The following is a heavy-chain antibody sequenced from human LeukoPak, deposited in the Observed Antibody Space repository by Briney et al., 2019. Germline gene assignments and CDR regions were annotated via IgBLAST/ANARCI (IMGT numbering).Heavy chain of an antibody. V-gene: IGHV4-4*07. CDR2: IYTSGST. CDR1: GGSISSYY. J-gene: IGHJ3*02. CDR3: ARSLGFQLRFLEWLPDAFDI. D-gene: IGHD3-3*01. Sequence: SETLSLTCTVSGGSISSYYWSWIRQPAGKGLEWIGRIYTSGSTNYNPSLKSRVTMSVDTSKNQFSLKLSSVTAADTAVYYCARSLGFQLRFLEWLPDAFDIWGQGTMVTVSS.